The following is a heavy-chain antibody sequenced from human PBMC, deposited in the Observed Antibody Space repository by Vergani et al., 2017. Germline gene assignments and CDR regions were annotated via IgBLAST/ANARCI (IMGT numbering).Heavy chain of an antibody. V-gene: IGHV4-4*03. CDR1: GDSISSNNC. CDR2: ICHTEDT. J-gene: IGHJ4*02. Sequence: QLQQWGTGLVKPPGTLSLTCAVSGDSISSNNCWTWVRQPPGKGLEWIGEICHTEDTKYSPSLKSRVTVSVDESRNLFSLRLNSVTAADTGVYYCATIGYRRWGYYFDYWGQGILVTVSS. D-gene: IGHD2-2*02. CDR3: ATIGYRRWGYYFDY.